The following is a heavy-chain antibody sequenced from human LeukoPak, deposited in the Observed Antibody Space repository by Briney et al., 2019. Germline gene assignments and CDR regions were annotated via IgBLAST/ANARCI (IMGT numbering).Heavy chain of an antibody. D-gene: IGHD3-22*01. V-gene: IGHV3-21*01. J-gene: IGHJ4*02. CDR1: GFTFSSYS. Sequence: GGSLRLSCAASGFTFSSYSMNWVRQAPGKGLEWVSSISSSSSYIYYADSMKGRFTISRDNAKNSLYLQMNSLRPEDTAIYYCVRDHDSSSYPGNYYFDYWSQGTLVTVSS. CDR2: ISSSSSYI. CDR3: VRDHDSSSYPGNYYFDY.